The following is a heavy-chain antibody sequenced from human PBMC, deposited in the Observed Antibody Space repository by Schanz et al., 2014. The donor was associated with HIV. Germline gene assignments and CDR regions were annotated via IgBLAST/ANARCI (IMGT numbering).Heavy chain of an antibody. D-gene: IGHD1-20*01. CDR2: ISYDGINK. CDR3: ARDYHWNWFDP. Sequence: VQLVESGGGLVKPGRSLRLSCTASGFTFGDYPMSWFRQAPGKGLEWVALISYDGINKYYGDSVKGRFTISRDNSKNTLYLQMNSLRAEDTAVYYCARDYHWNWFDPWGQGTLVTVSS. V-gene: IGHV3-30*14. CDR1: GFTFGDYP. J-gene: IGHJ5*02.